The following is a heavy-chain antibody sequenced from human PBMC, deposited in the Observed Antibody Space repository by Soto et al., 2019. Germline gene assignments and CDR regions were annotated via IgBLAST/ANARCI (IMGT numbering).Heavy chain of an antibody. CDR2: ISGSGGST. V-gene: IGHV3-23*01. CDR1: GFTFSTYA. Sequence: GGSLRLSCAASGFTFSTYAMSWVRQAPGKGLEWVSAISGSGGSTYYADSVKGRFTISRDNSKNTLFLQMNSLRAEDTAVYYCATRRDASYYYYGMDVWCQGTTVTVSS. CDR3: ATRRDASYYYYGMDV. D-gene: IGHD2-2*01. J-gene: IGHJ6*02.